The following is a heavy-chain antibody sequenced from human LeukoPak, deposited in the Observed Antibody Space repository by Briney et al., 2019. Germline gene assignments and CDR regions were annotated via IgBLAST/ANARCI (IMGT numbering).Heavy chain of an antibody. CDR1: GFTFSSYS. CDR2: ISSSSTYI. V-gene: IGHV3-21*04. Sequence: GGSLRLSCAASGFTFSSYSMNWVRQAPGERLEWVSSISSSSTYIYYADSVKGRFTISRDDAKNSLFLQMNSLRAEDTAVYYCAKRTRGYNYGPSDYWGQGTLVTVSS. D-gene: IGHD5-18*01. J-gene: IGHJ4*02. CDR3: AKRTRGYNYGPSDY.